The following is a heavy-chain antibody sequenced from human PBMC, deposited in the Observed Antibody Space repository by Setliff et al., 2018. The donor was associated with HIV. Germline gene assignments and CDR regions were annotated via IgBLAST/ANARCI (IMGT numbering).Heavy chain of an antibody. D-gene: IGHD2-2*01. CDR3: ARQPGRAAMGRENYYYYYMDV. CDR2: IYPGDSDT. V-gene: IGHV5-51*01. J-gene: IGHJ6*03. CDR1: GYSFTNYW. Sequence: GESLKISCKGFGYSFTNYWIGWVRQMPGKGLEWMGLIYPGDSDTRYSPSFQGQVTISADKSISTAYLQWSSLKASDTAMYYCARQPGRAAMGRENYYYYYMDVWGKGTTVTVSS.